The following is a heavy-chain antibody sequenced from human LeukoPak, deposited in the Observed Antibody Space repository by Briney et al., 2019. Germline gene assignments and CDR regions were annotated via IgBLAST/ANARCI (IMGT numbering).Heavy chain of an antibody. CDR1: GYTFTSYA. D-gene: IGHD3-10*01. J-gene: IGHJ6*03. Sequence: ASVKVSCKASGYTFTSYAMNWVRQAPGQGLEWMGWINTNTGNPTYAQGFTGRFVFSLDTSVSTAYLQISSLKAEDTAVYYCARDGHYYGSGSYPQGYYYMDVWGKGTTVTVSS. CDR2: INTNTGNP. V-gene: IGHV7-4-1*02. CDR3: ARDGHYYGSGSYPQGYYYMDV.